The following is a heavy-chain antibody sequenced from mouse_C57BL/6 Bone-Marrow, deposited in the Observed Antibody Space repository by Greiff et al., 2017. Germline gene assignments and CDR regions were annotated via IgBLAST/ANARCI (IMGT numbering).Heavy chain of an antibody. V-gene: IGHV7-3*01. J-gene: IGHJ2*01. Sequence: EVQLVESGGGLVQPGGSLSLSCAASGFTFTDYYMSWVRQPPGKALEWLGFIRNKANGYTTEYSASVKGRFTISRDNSQSILYLQMNALRAEDSATYYCARYIVITSFFDYWGQGTTLTVSS. CDR3: ARYIVITSFFDY. CDR2: IRNKANGYTT. CDR1: GFTFTDYY. D-gene: IGHD1-1*01.